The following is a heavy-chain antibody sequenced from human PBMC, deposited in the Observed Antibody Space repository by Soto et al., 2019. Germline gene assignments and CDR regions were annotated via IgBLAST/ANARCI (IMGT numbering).Heavy chain of an antibody. V-gene: IGHV4-59*08. D-gene: IGHD6-6*01. J-gene: IGHJ4*02. Sequence: SGTLSLTCTVSGGTISSSFLRWIWQPPGKGLEWIGYISYSGSTNSNPSLKSRVTISVDTSKNQFSLKLSPVTAADTAVYYCATAVPTTTRQRTFDYWGQGTLDPVSS. CDR1: GGTISSSF. CDR2: ISYSGST. CDR3: ATAVPTTTRQRTFDY.